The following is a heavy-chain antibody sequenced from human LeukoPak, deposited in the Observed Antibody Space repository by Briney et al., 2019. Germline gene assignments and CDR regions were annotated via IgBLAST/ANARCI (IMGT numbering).Heavy chain of an antibody. D-gene: IGHD6-19*01. CDR1: GFTFSSYG. Sequence: PGRSLRLSCAASGFTFSSYGMHWVRQAPGKGLEWVADVWYDGTNKYYADSVKGRFTISRDNSKNTLYLQMNSLRAEDTAVYYCARDPGVRWLVGFDYWGERSLATVSS. J-gene: IGHJ4*02. CDR3: ARDPGVRWLVGFDY. CDR2: VWYDGTNK. V-gene: IGHV3-33*01.